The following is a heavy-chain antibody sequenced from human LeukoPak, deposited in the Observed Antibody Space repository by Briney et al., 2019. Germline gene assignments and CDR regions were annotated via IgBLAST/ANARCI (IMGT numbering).Heavy chain of an antibody. J-gene: IGHJ4*02. CDR2: INHSGST. Sequence: SETLSLTCAVYGGSFSGYYWSWIRQPPGKGLEWIGEINHSGSTNYNPSLKSRVTISVDTSKNQFSLKLSSVTAADTAVYYYAGRTSSGSIDYWGQGTLVTVSS. V-gene: IGHV4-34*01. CDR1: GGSFSGYY. D-gene: IGHD6-19*01. CDR3: AGRTSSGSIDY.